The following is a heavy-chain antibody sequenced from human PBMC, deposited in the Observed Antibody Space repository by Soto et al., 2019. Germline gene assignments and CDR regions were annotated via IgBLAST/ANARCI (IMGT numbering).Heavy chain of an antibody. CDR1: GFSLSTSGVG. Sequence: KESGPTLVKPTQTLTLTCPFPGFSLSTSGVGVGWIRQPPGKAMEWLALIYWDDDKRYSPSLKRRLTITKDTAKNQVVLTMTNMDPVDTATYYCAHRTYVYDSRGYYDAPFDYWGQGTLVTVSA. D-gene: IGHD3-22*01. CDR3: AHRTYVYDSRGYYDAPFDY. V-gene: IGHV2-5*02. J-gene: IGHJ4*02. CDR2: IYWDDDK.